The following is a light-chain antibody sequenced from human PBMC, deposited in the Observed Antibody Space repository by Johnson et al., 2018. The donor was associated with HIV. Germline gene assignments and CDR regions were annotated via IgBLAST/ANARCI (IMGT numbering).Light chain of an antibody. J-gene: IGLJ1*01. CDR1: SSNIGNNY. V-gene: IGLV1-51*01. CDR2: DND. Sequence: QSMLTQPPSVSAAPGQKVTISCSGSSSNIGNNYVSWYQQLPGTAPKLLIYDNDQRPLGIPDRFSASKSGTSATLVITGLQTGDEADYYCGTWDNSLLPLYVFGTATRVSVL. CDR3: GTWDNSLLPLYV.